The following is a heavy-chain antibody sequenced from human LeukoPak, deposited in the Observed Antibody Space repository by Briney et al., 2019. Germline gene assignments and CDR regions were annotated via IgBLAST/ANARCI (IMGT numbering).Heavy chain of an antibody. CDR3: ARDRLEGYYYYSYMDV. Sequence: PGGSLRLSCAASGVTFSSYWMSWVRQAPGKGLEWVADINQDGSEKYYVDSVKGRFTISRDNAKNSLYLQMNSLRAEDTAVYYCARDRLEGYYYYSYMDVWGKGTTVTVSS. CDR2: INQDGSEK. CDR1: GVTFSSYW. V-gene: IGHV3-7*01. D-gene: IGHD5-24*01. J-gene: IGHJ6*03.